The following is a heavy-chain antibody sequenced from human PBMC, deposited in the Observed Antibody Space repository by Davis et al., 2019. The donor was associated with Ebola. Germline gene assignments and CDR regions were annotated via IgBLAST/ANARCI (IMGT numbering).Heavy chain of an antibody. V-gene: IGHV3-21*01. CDR3: ARDLGRFGELLTSNYYYYYGMDV. J-gene: IGHJ6*04. CDR1: GFTFSNYW. CDR2: ISSSSSYI. D-gene: IGHD3-10*01. Sequence: GESLKISCVASGFTFSNYWMTWVRQAPGKGLEWVSSISSSSSYIYYADSVKGRFTISRDNAKNSLYLQMNSLRAEDTAVYYCARDLGRFGELLTSNYYYYYGMDVWGKGTTVTVSS.